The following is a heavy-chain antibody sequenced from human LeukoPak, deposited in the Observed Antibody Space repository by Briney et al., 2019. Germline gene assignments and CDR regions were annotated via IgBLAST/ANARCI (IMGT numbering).Heavy chain of an antibody. V-gene: IGHV1-18*01. CDR1: GYTFTSYG. CDR3: ARGTNLYLAASPYDAFDI. J-gene: IGHJ3*02. Sequence: GASVKVSCKASGYTFTSYGISWVRQAPGQGLEWMGWISAYNGNTNYAQKLQGRVTMTTDTSTSTAYMELRSLRSDDTAVYYCARGTNLYLAASPYDAFDIWGQGTMVTVSS. CDR2: ISAYNGNT. D-gene: IGHD6-13*01.